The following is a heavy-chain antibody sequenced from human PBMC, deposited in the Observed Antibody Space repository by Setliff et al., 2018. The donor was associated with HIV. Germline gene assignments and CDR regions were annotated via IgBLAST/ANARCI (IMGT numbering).Heavy chain of an antibody. Sequence: SETLSLTCAIYGGPFKGNLWNWIRQSPGKGLEWVGEINHGGSPNYNPSLKSRVIISIDTSKNQFSLKLTSVTAADTAKYYCARRTRENPYYYYYYMDAWGNGTTVTVSS. CDR3: ARRTRENPYYYYYYMDA. CDR2: INHGGSP. V-gene: IGHV4-34*01. CDR1: GGPFKGNL. J-gene: IGHJ6*03.